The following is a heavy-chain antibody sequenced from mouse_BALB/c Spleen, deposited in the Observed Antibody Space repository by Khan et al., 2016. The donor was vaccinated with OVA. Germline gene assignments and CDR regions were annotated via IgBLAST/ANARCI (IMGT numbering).Heavy chain of an antibody. CDR1: GYTFTSYT. CDR2: IDPSSGYT. CDR3: ARTHER. Sequence: QMQLEESGAELARPGASVKMSCKASGYTFTSYTMHWVKQRPGQGLEWIGYIDPSSGYTKYNQKFKDKATLTADKSSSTAYMQLSSLTSEDSAVYYCARTHERWGQGTTLTVSS. J-gene: IGHJ2*01. V-gene: IGHV1-4*01.